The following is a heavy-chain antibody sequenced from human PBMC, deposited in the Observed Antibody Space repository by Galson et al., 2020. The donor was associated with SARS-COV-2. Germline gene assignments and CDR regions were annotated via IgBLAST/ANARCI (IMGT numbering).Heavy chain of an antibody. CDR1: GGSTSSSSYY. Sequence: SETLSLTCTVSGGSTSSSSYYWGWIRQPPGKGLEWIGNIYYSGSTYYNPSLKSRVTISVDTSKNQFSLKLSSVTAADMAVYYCARQLLSSITIFGVVTQHAFDIWGQGTMVTVSS. CDR2: IYYSGST. D-gene: IGHD3-3*01. CDR3: ARQLLSSITIFGVVTQHAFDI. J-gene: IGHJ3*02. V-gene: IGHV4-39*01.